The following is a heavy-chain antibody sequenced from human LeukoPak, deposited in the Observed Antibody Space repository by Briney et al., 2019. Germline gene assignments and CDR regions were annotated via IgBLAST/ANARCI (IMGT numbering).Heavy chain of an antibody. CDR3: ARDGVLMVRGVRVLDYYHYYMDV. V-gene: IGHV3-7*01. CDR1: GFTFSSSW. Sequence: GGSLRLSCAASGFTFSSSWMTWVRQAPGKGLEWVANIKQDGSEKYYVDSVKGRFTISRDNAKNSLYLQMNSLRGEDTAVYYCARDGVLMVRGVRVLDYYHYYMDVWGKGTTVTISS. CDR2: IKQDGSEK. D-gene: IGHD3-10*01. J-gene: IGHJ6*03.